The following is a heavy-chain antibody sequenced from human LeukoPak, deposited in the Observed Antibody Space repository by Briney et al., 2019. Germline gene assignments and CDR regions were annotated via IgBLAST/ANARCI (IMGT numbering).Heavy chain of an antibody. V-gene: IGHV3-21*01. CDR2: ISSSSSYI. J-gene: IGHJ4*02. CDR1: GFTFSSYS. D-gene: IGHD6-13*01. CDR3: ARVPLIAAAGTDDDY. Sequence: PGGSLRLSCAASGFTFSSYSMNWVRQAPGKGLEWVSSISSSSSYIYYADSVKGRFTISRDNAKNSLYLQMNSLRAEDTAVYYCARVPLIAAAGTDDDYWGQGTLVTVSS.